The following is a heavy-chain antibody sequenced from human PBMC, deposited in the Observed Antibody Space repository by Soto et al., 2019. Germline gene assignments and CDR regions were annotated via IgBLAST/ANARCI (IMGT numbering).Heavy chain of an antibody. Sequence: QLQLQESGPGLVKPSETLSLTCTVSGGSISSSSYYWGWIRQPPGKGLEWIGSIYYSGSTYYNPSLKSRVTISVDTSKNQFSLKLSSVTAADTAVYYCARHGPLGDHYYYYYGMDVWGQGTTVTVSS. CDR2: IYYSGST. V-gene: IGHV4-39*01. D-gene: IGHD4-17*01. CDR3: ARHGPLGDHYYYYYGMDV. J-gene: IGHJ6*02. CDR1: GGSISSSSYY.